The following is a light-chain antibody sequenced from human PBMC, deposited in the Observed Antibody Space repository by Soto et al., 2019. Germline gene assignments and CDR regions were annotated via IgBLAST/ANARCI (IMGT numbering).Light chain of an antibody. CDR1: QGVSAY. CDR2: GAS. J-gene: IGKJ2*01. CDR3: QQSYNPPHS. Sequence: DIPMTQSPSSLYASVGDRVTITCRASQGVSAYLHWYQQRHGRAPKLLLYGASNLLSGVPSRFSCSGSGTKFTRLISSLQTEDFDTYYCQQSYNPPHSFGQGTKLEIK. V-gene: IGKV1-39*01.